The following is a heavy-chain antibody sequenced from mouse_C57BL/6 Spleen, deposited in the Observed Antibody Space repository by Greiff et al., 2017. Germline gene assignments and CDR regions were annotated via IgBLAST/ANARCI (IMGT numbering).Heavy chain of an antibody. D-gene: IGHD2-4*01. CDR3: TRGDDYPYYFDY. J-gene: IGHJ2*01. Sequence: VQLQQSGTVLARPGASVKMSCKTSGYTFTSYWMHWVKQRPGQGLEWIGAIYPGNSDTSYNQKFKGKAKLTAVTSASTAYMELSSLTNEDSAVYYCTRGDDYPYYFDYWGQGTTLTVSS. V-gene: IGHV1-5*01. CDR2: IYPGNSDT. CDR1: GYTFTSYW.